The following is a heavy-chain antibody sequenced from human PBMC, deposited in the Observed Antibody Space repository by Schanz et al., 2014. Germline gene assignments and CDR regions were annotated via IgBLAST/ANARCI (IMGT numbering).Heavy chain of an antibody. CDR1: GFNFSTHA. CDR3: LAPDYGMDV. V-gene: IGHV3-23*01. CDR2: ISGGGGTT. J-gene: IGHJ6*02. Sequence: EVQLLESGGGLVPPGGSLRLSCAASGFNFSTHAMSWVRQAPGKGLEWVSAISGGGGTTYYTDSVKGRFTISRDNSKNTLYLQMNSLRAEDTAVYYCLAPDYGMDVWGQGTTVTVSS.